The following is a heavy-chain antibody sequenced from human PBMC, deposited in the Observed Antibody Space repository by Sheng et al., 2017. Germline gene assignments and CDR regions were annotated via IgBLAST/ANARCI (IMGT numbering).Heavy chain of an antibody. Sequence: EVQLVESGGGLVQPGGSLRLSCAASGFTFSSYEMNWVRQAPGKGLEWVSYISSSGSTIYYADSVKGRFTISRDNAKNSLYLQMNSLRAEDTAVYYCARAVAGRNQVTYYYYYMDVWGQGTTVTVSS. J-gene: IGHJ6*03. CDR3: ARAVAGRNQVTYYYYYMDV. V-gene: IGHV3-48*03. D-gene: IGHD4-4*01. CDR1: GFTFSSYE. CDR2: ISSSGSTI.